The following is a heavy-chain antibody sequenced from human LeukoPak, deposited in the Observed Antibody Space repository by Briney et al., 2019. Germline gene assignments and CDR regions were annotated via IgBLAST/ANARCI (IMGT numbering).Heavy chain of an antibody. CDR1: GGTFSSYA. CDR3: ASNPGYSRYDAFDI. V-gene: IGHV1-69*13. D-gene: IGHD6-13*01. Sequence: SVKVSCKASGGTFSSYAISWVRQAPGQGLEWMGGIIPIFGTANYAQKFQGRVTITADESTSTAYMELSSLRSEDTAVYYCASNPGYSRYDAFDIWGQGTMVTVPS. J-gene: IGHJ3*02. CDR2: IIPIFGTA.